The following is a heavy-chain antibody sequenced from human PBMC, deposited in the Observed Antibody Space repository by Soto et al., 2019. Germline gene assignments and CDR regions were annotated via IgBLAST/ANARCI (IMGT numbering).Heavy chain of an antibody. CDR3: ANSWTTLTTGFDF. V-gene: IGHV3-30*18. J-gene: IGHJ4*02. Sequence: PGGSLRLSCVASGFTFSNYAMHWVRQAPGKGLGWVAVISSDGSEKYYLDSVRDRFTISRDNSKNNLYLQMNNLRPEDTAMYYCANSWTTLTTGFDFWGQGALVTVSS. CDR2: ISSDGSEK. D-gene: IGHD4-17*01. CDR1: GFTFSNYA.